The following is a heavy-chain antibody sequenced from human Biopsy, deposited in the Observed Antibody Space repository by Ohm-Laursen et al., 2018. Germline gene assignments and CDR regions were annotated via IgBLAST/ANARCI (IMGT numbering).Heavy chain of an antibody. J-gene: IGHJ5*02. V-gene: IGHV4-39*01. CDR1: GGSISSSTTYY. CDR3: ARHPTGFWFDP. Sequence: TLSLTCTVSGGSISSSTTYYWAWLRQPPGKGLECIGSIYNTETTFYNPSLKSRVTISVDTSTNQFSLKVSSVTAADTALYFCARHPTGFWFDPWGHGTLVTVSS. CDR2: IYNTETT.